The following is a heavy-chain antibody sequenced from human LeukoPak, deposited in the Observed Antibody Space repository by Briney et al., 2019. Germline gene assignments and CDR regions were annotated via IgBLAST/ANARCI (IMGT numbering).Heavy chain of an antibody. CDR2: ISAYNGNT. CDR3: ARVLCGGGWVIDAFDI. V-gene: IGHV1-18*01. Sequence: AASVKVSCKASGYTFTSYGISWVRQAPGQGLEWMGWISAYNGNTNYAQKLQGRVTMTTDTSTSTAYMELRSLRSDDTAVYYCARVLCGGGWVIDAFDIWGQGTMVTVSS. J-gene: IGHJ3*02. CDR1: GYTFTSYG. D-gene: IGHD2-21*02.